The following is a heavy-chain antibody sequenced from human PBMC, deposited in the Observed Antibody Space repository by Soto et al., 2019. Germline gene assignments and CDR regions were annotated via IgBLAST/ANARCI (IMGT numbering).Heavy chain of an antibody. Sequence: PSETLSLTCTVSGGSISSGGYYWSWIRQYPGKGLEWIGYIYYSGSTYYNPSLKSRVTISVDTSKNQFSLKLSSVTAADTAVYYCARTPYSSGSGFDYWGQGTLVTVSS. CDR1: GGSISSGGYY. D-gene: IGHD6-25*01. J-gene: IGHJ4*02. V-gene: IGHV4-31*03. CDR2: IYYSGST. CDR3: ARTPYSSGSGFDY.